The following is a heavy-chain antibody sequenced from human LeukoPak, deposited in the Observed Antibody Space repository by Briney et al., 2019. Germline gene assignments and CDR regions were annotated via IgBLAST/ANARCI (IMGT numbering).Heavy chain of an antibody. CDR3: TTYNSRDAFDI. J-gene: IGHJ3*02. D-gene: IGHD2/OR15-2a*01. V-gene: IGHV3-15*01. CDR2: IKSKSDGGTT. CDR1: GITVSKAW. Sequence: PGESLRLSCAASGITVSKAWMSWVRQAPGKGLEWVGRIKSKSDGGTTEHAAPVKGRFTISGDDSKNTLNLQMNSLKTEDTAVYYCTTYNSRDAFDIWGQGTMVTVSS.